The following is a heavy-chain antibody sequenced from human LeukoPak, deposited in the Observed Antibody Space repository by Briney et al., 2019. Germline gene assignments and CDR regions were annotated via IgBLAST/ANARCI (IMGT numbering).Heavy chain of an antibody. D-gene: IGHD6-13*01. J-gene: IGHJ5*02. CDR3: ASQQDSSSFNWFDP. CDR2: IIPILGIA. V-gene: IGHV1-69*04. Sequence: ASVKVSCKASGGTFSSYAISWVGQAPGQGLEGMGRIIPILGIANYAQKFQGRVTITADKSTSTAYMELSSLRSEDTAVYYCASQQDSSSFNWFDPWGQGTLVTVSS. CDR1: GGTFSSYA.